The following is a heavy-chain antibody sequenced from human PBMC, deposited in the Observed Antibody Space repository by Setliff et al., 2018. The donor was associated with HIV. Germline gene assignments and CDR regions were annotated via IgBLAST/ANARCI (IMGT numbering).Heavy chain of an antibody. D-gene: IGHD6-13*01. V-gene: IGHV3-30*03. CDR2: ISYDGSDK. Sequence: GGSLRLSCAASGFTFSNHGMHWVRQAPGKGLEWVAVISYDGSDKYYADSVKGRFTISRDDSKNTVYLQMNSLRPEDTAVYYCARDCRVGWVFTYGMDVWGQGTLVTVSS. J-gene: IGHJ6*02. CDR1: GFTFSNHG. CDR3: ARDCRVGWVFTYGMDV.